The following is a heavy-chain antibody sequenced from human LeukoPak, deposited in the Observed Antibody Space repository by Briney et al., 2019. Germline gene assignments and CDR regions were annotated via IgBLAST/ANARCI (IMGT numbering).Heavy chain of an antibody. CDR2: ISSSSSYI. V-gene: IGHV3-21*04. CDR3: ARDVAYSSSHYYYYGMDV. J-gene: IGHJ6*02. D-gene: IGHD6-13*01. Sequence: PGGSLRLSCAAPGFTFSSYSMNWVRQAPGKGLEWVSSISSSSSYIYCADSVKGRFTISRDNAKNSLYLQMNSLRAEDTAVYYCARDVAYSSSHYYYYGMDVWGQGTTVTVSS. CDR1: GFTFSSYS.